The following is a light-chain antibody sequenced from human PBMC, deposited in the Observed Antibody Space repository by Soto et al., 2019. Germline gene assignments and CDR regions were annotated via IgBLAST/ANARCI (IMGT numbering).Light chain of an antibody. CDR2: GAS. CDR1: QTLSSRH. V-gene: IGKV3-20*01. J-gene: IGKJ1*01. CDR3: QQYLTSPKT. Sequence: VLTQSPGTLSLSPGERATLSCRASQTLSSRHLAWYQQKPGQAPRLLIYGASRRAPGIPERFSGSGSGTDFTLTISRLEPEDFAVYYCQQYLTSPKTFGQGTKVDIK.